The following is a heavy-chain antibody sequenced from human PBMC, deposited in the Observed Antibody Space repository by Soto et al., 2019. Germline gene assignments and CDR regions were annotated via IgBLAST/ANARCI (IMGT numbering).Heavy chain of an antibody. J-gene: IGHJ4*02. D-gene: IGHD2-15*01. CDR3: TRGRVPLYCSGGSCPLLILSRPVDY. V-gene: IGHV3-49*04. CDR1: GFTFSSDW. CDR2: IRSKAYGGTT. Sequence: GGSLILSCAAPGFTFSSDWMHWVRQAPGKGLVWVGFIRSKAYGGTTEYAASVKGRFTISRDDSKSIAYLQMNSLKTEDTAVYYCTRGRVPLYCSGGSCPLLILSRPVDYWGQGTLVSAPQ.